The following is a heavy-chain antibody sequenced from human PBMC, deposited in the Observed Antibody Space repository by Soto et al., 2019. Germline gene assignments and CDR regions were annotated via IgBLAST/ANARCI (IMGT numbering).Heavy chain of an antibody. J-gene: IGHJ4*02. CDR1: EFSFSSYA. CDR2: ISATGTTT. V-gene: IGHV3-23*01. Sequence: GGSPRLSCAASEFSFSSYALNWVRQAPGKGLEWVSAISATGTTTYYADSVKGRFTISRDNSKRTLFLQMDSLSPEDTAVYYCSTYSSPFDYWGQGTLVTVSS. D-gene: IGHD6-13*01. CDR3: STYSSPFDY.